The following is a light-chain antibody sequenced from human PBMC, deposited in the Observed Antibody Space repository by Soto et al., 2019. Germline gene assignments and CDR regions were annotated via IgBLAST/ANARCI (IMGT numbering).Light chain of an antibody. J-gene: IGKJ1*01. CDR1: QSVSSY. Sequence: EIVLTQSPATLSLSPGERATLSCGASQSVSSYLAWYQQKPGQAPRLLIYDASTRATGIPARFSGSGSGTDFTLTITSLEPEDFAVYYCQQRSNWPPTFGQGTKVEIK. CDR3: QQRSNWPPT. CDR2: DAS. V-gene: IGKV3-11*01.